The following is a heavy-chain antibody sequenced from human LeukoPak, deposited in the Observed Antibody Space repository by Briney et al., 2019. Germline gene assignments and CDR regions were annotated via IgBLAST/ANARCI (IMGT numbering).Heavy chain of an antibody. CDR2: TYYRSTWYN. D-gene: IGHD2-2*01. J-gene: IGHJ5*02. CDR1: GDSVSSNSVT. Sequence: SQTLSLTCAISGDSVSSNSVTWNWIRQSPSRGLEWLGRTYYRSTWYNDYAVSVSGRITVNPDTSKNQFSLHLNSVTPEDTAVYYCARRLTQYDCFDPWGQGILVTVSS. V-gene: IGHV6-1*01. CDR3: ARRLTQYDCFDP.